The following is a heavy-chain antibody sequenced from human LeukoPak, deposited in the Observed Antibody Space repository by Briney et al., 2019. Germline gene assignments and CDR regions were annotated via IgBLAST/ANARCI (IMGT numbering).Heavy chain of an antibody. V-gene: IGHV4-59*01. Sequence: PSETLSLTCTVSGGSISGYYWSWIRQPPGKGLEWIGYIYYSGTTNYNPSLESRVTISVDTSKNQFSLKLTSVTPADTAVYYCARGDKRVTFGGVIVPFDHWGQGTLVTVSS. CDR1: GGSISGYY. D-gene: IGHD3-16*02. CDR2: IYYSGTT. J-gene: IGHJ4*02. CDR3: ARGDKRVTFGGVIVPFDH.